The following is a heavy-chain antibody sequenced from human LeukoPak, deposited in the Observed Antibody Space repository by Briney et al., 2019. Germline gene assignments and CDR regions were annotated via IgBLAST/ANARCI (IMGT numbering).Heavy chain of an antibody. CDR1: GGSIGAYY. D-gene: IGHD6-13*01. Sequence: SETLSLTCTVSGGSIGAYYWSWIRQPPEKGLEWIGYVTCSGTTNYNPSLKSRVAISVDTSKNQFSLKLNSVTAADTAVYYCARELAAAGFDCWGQGNLVTVSS. CDR3: ARELAAAGFDC. V-gene: IGHV4-59*01. J-gene: IGHJ4*02. CDR2: VTCSGTT.